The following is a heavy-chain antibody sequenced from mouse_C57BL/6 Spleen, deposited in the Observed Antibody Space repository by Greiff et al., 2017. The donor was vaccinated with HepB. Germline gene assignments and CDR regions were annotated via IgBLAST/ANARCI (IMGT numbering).Heavy chain of an antibody. CDR2: SRNKANDYTT. D-gene: IGHD2-4*01. CDR3: ARDYYDSAMDY. J-gene: IGHJ4*01. CDR1: GFTFSDFY. Sequence: EVNVVESGGGLVQSGRSLRLSCATSGFTFSDFYMEWVRQAPGKGLEWIAASRNKANDYTTEYSASVKGRFIVSRDTSQSILYLQMNALRAEDTAIYYCARDYYDSAMDYWGQGTSVTVSS. V-gene: IGHV7-1*01.